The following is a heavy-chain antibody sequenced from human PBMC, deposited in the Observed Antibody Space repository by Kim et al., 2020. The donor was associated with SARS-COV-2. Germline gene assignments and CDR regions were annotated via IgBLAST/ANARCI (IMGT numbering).Heavy chain of an antibody. V-gene: IGHV3-23*01. CDR1: GFTFSSYA. CDR3: AKRDIAAYYYYGMDV. J-gene: IGHJ6*02. Sequence: GGSLRLSCAASGFTFSSYAMSWVRQAPGKGLEWVSAISGSGGSTYYADSVKGRFTISRDNSKNTLYLQMNSLRAEDTAVYYCAKRDIAAYYYYGMDVWGQGTTVTVSS. D-gene: IGHD6-25*01. CDR2: ISGSGGST.